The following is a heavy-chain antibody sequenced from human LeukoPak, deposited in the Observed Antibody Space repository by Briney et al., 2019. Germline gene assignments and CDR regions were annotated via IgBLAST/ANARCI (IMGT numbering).Heavy chain of an antibody. Sequence: GSLRLSCAASGFTFSSYWMHWVRQAPGEGLVWVSRINTDGSSTIYADSVKGRFTISRDNAKNTLYLQMNSLRAEDTAVYYCARGYVGIDYWGQGTLVTVSS. CDR2: INTDGSST. J-gene: IGHJ4*02. D-gene: IGHD2-2*01. CDR3: ARGYVGIDY. V-gene: IGHV3-74*01. CDR1: GFTFSSYW.